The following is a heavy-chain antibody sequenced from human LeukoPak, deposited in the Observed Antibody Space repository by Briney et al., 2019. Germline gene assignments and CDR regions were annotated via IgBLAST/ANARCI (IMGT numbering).Heavy chain of an antibody. Sequence: PSQTLSLTCAVYGGSFSGYYWSWIRHPPGKGLEWTGEINHIGSTNYNPSLKSRVTISVDTSKNQFSLKLSSVTAADTAVYYCARGRLSAAGFWYFDLWGRGTLVTVSS. CDR2: INHIGST. D-gene: IGHD6-13*01. J-gene: IGHJ2*01. V-gene: IGHV4-34*01. CDR1: GGSFSGYY. CDR3: ARGRLSAAGFWYFDL.